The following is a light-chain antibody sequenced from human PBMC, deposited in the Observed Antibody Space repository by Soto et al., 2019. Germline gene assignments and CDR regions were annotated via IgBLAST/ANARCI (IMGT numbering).Light chain of an antibody. V-gene: IGKV1-9*01. CDR1: QGISSY. J-gene: IGKJ1*01. CDR2: AAS. Sequence: DIPLTQSPSFLSPSPGDRVTITCRASQGISSYLAWYQQKPGKAPKLLIYAASTLQSGVPLRFSGSGSGTSFTLTISSLQPEDFATYYCQQYHRYSTFGQGTKVDIK. CDR3: QQYHRYST.